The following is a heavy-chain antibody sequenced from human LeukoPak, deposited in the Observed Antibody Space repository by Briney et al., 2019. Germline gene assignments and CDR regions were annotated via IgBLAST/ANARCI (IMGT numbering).Heavy chain of an antibody. V-gene: IGHV3-30*18. CDR3: AKEGGSNSVYFDY. Sequence: PVGSLRPSCAASGLTLSGNSMHWVRQAPGKGVGWVAVISYDGKKKYYADSVKGRFTISRENSQNRQYLQMNSLIPEDTAVYYCAKEGGSNSVYFDYWGQGTLDTVSS. CDR2: ISYDGKKK. CDR1: GLTLSGNS. D-gene: IGHD1-26*01. J-gene: IGHJ4*02.